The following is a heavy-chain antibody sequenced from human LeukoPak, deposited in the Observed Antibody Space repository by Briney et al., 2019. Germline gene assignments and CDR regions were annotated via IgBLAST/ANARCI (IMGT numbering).Heavy chain of an antibody. V-gene: IGHV4-39*01. CDR2: IYYSGST. J-gene: IGHJ4*02. CDR1: GGSISSSSYY. D-gene: IGHD3-10*01. CDR3: ARLEYMVRGVIY. Sequence: SETLSLTCTVSGGSISSSSYYWGWIRQHPGKGLEWIGSIYYSGSTYYNPSLKSRVTISVDTSKNQFSLKLSSVTAADTAVYYCARLEYMVRGVIYWGQGTLVTVSS.